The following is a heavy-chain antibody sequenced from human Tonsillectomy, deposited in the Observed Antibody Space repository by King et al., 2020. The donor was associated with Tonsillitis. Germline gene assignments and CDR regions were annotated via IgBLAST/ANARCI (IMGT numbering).Heavy chain of an antibody. CDR3: ARDSLTATRAFDL. CDR1: GFTFSSYW. CDR2: IKQDGSEV. D-gene: IGHD1-14*01. V-gene: IGHV3-7*03. J-gene: IGHJ2*01. Sequence: VQLVESGGGLVQPGGSLRLSCAASGFTFSSYWMSWVRQAPGKGLEWVANIKQDGSEVYYVDSVTGRLTISRDNAENSLYLQMNSLRAEDTAVYYCARDSLTATRAFDLWGRGTLVTVSS.